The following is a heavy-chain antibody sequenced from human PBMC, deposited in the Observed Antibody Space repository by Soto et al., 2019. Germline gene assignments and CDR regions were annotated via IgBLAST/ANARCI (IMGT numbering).Heavy chain of an antibody. CDR1: GFTFSSYG. CDR2: ISYDGSNK. J-gene: IGHJ4*02. D-gene: IGHD3-22*01. CDR3: AKGWVYDSSGWSFDY. Sequence: QVQLVESGGGVVQPGRSLRLSCAASGFTFSSYGMHWVRQAPGKGLEWVAVISYDGSNKYYADSVKGRFTIFRDNSKNTLYLEMNSLRAEDTAVYYCAKGWVYDSSGWSFDYWGQGTLVTASS. V-gene: IGHV3-30*18.